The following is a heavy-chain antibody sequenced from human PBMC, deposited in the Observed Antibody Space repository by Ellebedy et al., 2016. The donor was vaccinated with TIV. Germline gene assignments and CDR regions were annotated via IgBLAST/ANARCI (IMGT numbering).Heavy chain of an antibody. Sequence: MPSETLSLTCTVSGGSINNYYWSWIRQPPGKGLEWIGYIYYSGTTNYNPSLRSRVTISVDTSKNQFSLKLSSVTAADTAVYYCARGARSVYYYGSGSYLIYFDYWGQGTLVTVSS. D-gene: IGHD3-10*01. CDR1: GGSINNYY. V-gene: IGHV4-59*12. CDR3: ARGARSVYYYGSGSYLIYFDY. CDR2: IYYSGTT. J-gene: IGHJ4*02.